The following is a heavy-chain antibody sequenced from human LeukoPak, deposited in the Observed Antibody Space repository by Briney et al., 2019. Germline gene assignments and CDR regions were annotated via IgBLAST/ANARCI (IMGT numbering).Heavy chain of an antibody. CDR2: IHYSGST. J-gene: IGHJ5*02. CDR1: GGSISGFY. Sequence: SETLSLTCTVSGGSISGFYWSWIRQPPGKGLEWIGNIHYSGSTNYNPSLKSPTTISVDTSKNQFSLKMSSVTAADTAVYYCARQESYYYGSGLGEFDPWGQGTLVTVSS. CDR3: ARQESYYYGSGLGEFDP. D-gene: IGHD3-10*01. V-gene: IGHV4-59*01.